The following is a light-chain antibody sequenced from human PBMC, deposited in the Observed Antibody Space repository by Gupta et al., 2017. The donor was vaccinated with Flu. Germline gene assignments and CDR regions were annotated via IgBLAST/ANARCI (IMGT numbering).Light chain of an antibody. Sequence: AVGGHPIISCYQQHPSKAPELIIFDVNGRPSGISNRVPGSESGKATSLTISRLQTEDEDVYDCSSYTAGSTLWVFGGGTKLTVL. CDR2: DVN. V-gene: IGLV2-14*03. J-gene: IGLJ3*02. CDR3: SSYTAGSTLWV. CDR1: AVGGHPI.